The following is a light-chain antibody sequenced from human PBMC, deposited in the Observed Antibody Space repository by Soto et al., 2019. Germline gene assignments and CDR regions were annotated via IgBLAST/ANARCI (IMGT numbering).Light chain of an antibody. V-gene: IGLV2-14*01. CDR1: SSDIGGYNY. J-gene: IGLJ2*01. Sequence: QSALTQPASVSGSPGQSITISCTGTSSDIGGYNYVSWYQQHPGKAPKLMIYDVSNWPSGASNRFSGSKSGNTASLTISGLQAEEEADYYCISYATSSTLVFGGGTKLTVL. CDR3: ISYATSSTLV. CDR2: DVS.